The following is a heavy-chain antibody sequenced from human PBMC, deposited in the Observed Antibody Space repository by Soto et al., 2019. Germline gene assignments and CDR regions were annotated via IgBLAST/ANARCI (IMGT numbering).Heavy chain of an antibody. Sequence: QVQLQESGPGLVKPSETLSLTCTVSGGSISHYYWSWIRQPPGKGLEWFGFIYYSGSTTYNPSLRNRVTISVDTSNTQFSLRLSSVTAADTAVYFCARGTFFYSFDHWGQGALVTVSS. J-gene: IGHJ4*02. CDR2: IYYSGST. D-gene: IGHD1-7*01. CDR1: GGSISHYY. V-gene: IGHV4-59*01. CDR3: ARGTFFYSFDH.